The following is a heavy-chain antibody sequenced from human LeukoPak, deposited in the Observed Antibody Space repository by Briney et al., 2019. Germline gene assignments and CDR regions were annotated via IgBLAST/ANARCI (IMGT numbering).Heavy chain of an antibody. J-gene: IGHJ3*02. V-gene: IGHV3-21*01. CDR1: GFTFSSYN. D-gene: IGHD5-12*01. Sequence: GGSLRLSCAASGFTFSSYNMNWVRQAPGKGLEWVSSISSSSSYIYYADSVKGRFTISRDNAKNSLYLQMNSLRAEDTAVYYCARDGIVATQPDAFDIWGQGTMVTVSS. CDR2: ISSSSSYI. CDR3: ARDGIVATQPDAFDI.